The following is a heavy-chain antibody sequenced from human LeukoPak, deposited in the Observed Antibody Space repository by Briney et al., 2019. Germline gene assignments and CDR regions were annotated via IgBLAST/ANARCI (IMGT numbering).Heavy chain of an antibody. D-gene: IGHD3-3*01. CDR3: ARLTPSYDFWTGYMYNWFDP. V-gene: IGHV1-18*01. J-gene: IGHJ5*02. CDR1: GYTFTSYG. CDR2: ISAYNGNT. Sequence: ASVKVSCKASGYTFTSYGISWVRQAPGQGLEWMGWISAYNGNTNYAQKLQGRVTMTTDTSTSTAYMELRSLRSDDTAVYYCARLTPSYDFWTGYMYNWFDPWGQGTLVTVSS.